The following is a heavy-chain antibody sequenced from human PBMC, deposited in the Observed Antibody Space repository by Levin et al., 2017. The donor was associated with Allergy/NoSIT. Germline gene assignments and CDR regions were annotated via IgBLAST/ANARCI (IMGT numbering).Heavy chain of an antibody. CDR1: GGTFSSYA. Sequence: SVKVSCKASGGTFSSYAISWVRQAPGQGLEWMGGIIPIFGTANYAQKFQGRVTITADESTSTAYMELSSLRSEDTAVYYCARDGTRYCSSTSCYSPTDYFDYWGQGTLVTVSS. D-gene: IGHD2-2*01. CDR3: ARDGTRYCSSTSCYSPTDYFDY. J-gene: IGHJ4*02. CDR2: IIPIFGTA. V-gene: IGHV1-69*13.